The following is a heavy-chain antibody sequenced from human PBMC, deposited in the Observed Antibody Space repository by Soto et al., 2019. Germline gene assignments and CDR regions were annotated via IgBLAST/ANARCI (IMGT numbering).Heavy chain of an antibody. CDR1: GFTFSSYA. CDR3: AKGGTVAATNNFDY. CDR2: ISGSDGST. J-gene: IGHJ4*02. Sequence: GGSLRLSCAASGFTFSSYAMSWDRQAPGKGLEWVSAISGSDGSTYYADSVKGRFTISRDNSKNTLCLKMNSLRAEDTAVYYCAKGGTVAATNNFDYWGQGTLVTVSS. D-gene: IGHD2-15*01. V-gene: IGHV3-23*01.